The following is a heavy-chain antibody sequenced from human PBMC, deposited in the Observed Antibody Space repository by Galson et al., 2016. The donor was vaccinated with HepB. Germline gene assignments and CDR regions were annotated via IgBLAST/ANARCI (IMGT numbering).Heavy chain of an antibody. Sequence: PALVKPTQTLTLTCTFSGFSLDTRAVGVGWIRQPPGKALEWLALIYWDDDKRYSPSLKNRLTITKDTSKNQVVLTMTNMDPVDTATYYCAHSDFHYDTLTGYYRLFANWGQGTLVTVSS. CDR3: AHSDFHYDTLTGYYRLFAN. CDR1: GFSLDTRAVG. J-gene: IGHJ1*01. D-gene: IGHD3-9*01. V-gene: IGHV2-5*02. CDR2: IYWDDDK.